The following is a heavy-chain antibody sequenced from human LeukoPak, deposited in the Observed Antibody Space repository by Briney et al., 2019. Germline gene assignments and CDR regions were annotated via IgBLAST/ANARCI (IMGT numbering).Heavy chain of an antibody. CDR3: ARGSRSYDNSNYLNY. V-gene: IGHV4-59*01. CDR2: IYDTGST. CDR1: GGSITTYY. Sequence: PSETLSLTCSVSGGSITTYYWSRIRQPPGKGLEWIGNIYDTGSTNYNPSLRSRVTISVDTSKNQFSLKLSSVTAADTAVYYCARGSRSYDNSNYLNYWGQGSLVTVSS. D-gene: IGHD4-11*01. J-gene: IGHJ4*02.